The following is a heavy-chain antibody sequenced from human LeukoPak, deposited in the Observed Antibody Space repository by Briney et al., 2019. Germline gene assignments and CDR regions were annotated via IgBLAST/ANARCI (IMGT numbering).Heavy chain of an antibody. Sequence: PGGSLRLSCAASGFTFSSYAMSWVRQAPGKGLEWVSAISGSGGSTYYADSVKGRFTISRDNSKNTLYLQMNSLRAEDTAVYYCAKRPIYDSSGYYFGYFDYWGQGTLVTVSS. V-gene: IGHV3-23*01. CDR2: ISGSGGST. CDR1: GFTFSSYA. D-gene: IGHD3-22*01. J-gene: IGHJ4*02. CDR3: AKRPIYDSSGYYFGYFDY.